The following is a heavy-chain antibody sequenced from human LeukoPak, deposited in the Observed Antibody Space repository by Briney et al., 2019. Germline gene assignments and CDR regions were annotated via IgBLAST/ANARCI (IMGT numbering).Heavy chain of an antibody. CDR3: AELGITMIGGV. J-gene: IGHJ6*04. D-gene: IGHD3-10*02. CDR2: ISSSGSTI. Sequence: PGGSLKLSCAASGFTFSSYEMNWVRQAPGQGLEWVSYISSSGSTINYADYVKGRFTISRDNAKNSLYLQMNSLRAEDTAVYYCAELGITMIGGVWGKGTTVTISS. V-gene: IGHV3-48*03. CDR1: GFTFSSYE.